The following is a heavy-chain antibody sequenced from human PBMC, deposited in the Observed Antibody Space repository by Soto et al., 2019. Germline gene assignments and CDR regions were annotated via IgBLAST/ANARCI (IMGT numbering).Heavy chain of an antibody. CDR3: ARSHDDSVGYFDY. CDR1: GYTFTSYD. Sequence: ASVKVSCKASGYTFTSYDSSWVRQAPGQGLEWMGWIISYNGNTNYAQKFQGRVTMTTDSSTSTAYMELRSLRSDDTAVYYCARSHDDSVGYFDYWGQGTLVTVSS. D-gene: IGHD2-21*02. V-gene: IGHV1-18*01. CDR2: IISYNGNT. J-gene: IGHJ4*02.